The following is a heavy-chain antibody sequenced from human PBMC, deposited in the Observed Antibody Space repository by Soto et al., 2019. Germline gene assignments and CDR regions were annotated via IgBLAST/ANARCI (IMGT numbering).Heavy chain of an antibody. D-gene: IGHD3-10*01. V-gene: IGHV4-34*01. J-gene: IGHJ5*02. CDR2: INHSGST. CDR3: ARERGVLLRFGEPWFDP. Sequence: QVQLQQWGAGLLKPSETLSLTCAVYGGSFSGYYWSWIRQPPGKGLEWIGEINHSGSTNYNPSLKSRVTISVDTSKNQYSLKLSSVAVADTSVYYCARERGVLLRFGEPWFDPWGQGTLVTVSS. CDR1: GGSFSGYY.